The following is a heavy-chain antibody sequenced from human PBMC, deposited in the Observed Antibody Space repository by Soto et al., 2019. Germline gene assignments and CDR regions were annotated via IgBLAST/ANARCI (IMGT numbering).Heavy chain of an antibody. J-gene: IGHJ5*02. V-gene: IGHV1-69*13. Sequence: SVKVSCKPSGYTFTTYGISWVRQAPGQGLEWMGGIIPIFGTANYAQKFQGRVTITADESTSTAYMELSSLRSEDTAVYYCARDPYSSSSENWFDPWGQGTLVTVS. CDR3: ARDPYSSSSENWFDP. D-gene: IGHD6-6*01. CDR1: GYTFTTYG. CDR2: IIPIFGTA.